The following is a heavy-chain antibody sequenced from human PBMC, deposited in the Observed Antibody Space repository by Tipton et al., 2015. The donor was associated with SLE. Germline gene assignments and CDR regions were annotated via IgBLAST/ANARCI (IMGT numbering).Heavy chain of an antibody. CDR2: VHYSGDT. CDR3: ARDLAIFGVVPFNYMDI. J-gene: IGHJ6*03. D-gene: IGHD3-3*01. CDR1: GGSISTNTYY. V-gene: IGHV4-39*07. Sequence: TLSLTCTVSGGSISTNTYYWGWIRQPPGKGLEWIGSVHYSGDTYYNPSFRSRVTISVDTSKNQVSLKLNSVTAADTAVYYCARDLAIFGVVPFNYMDIWGKGTTVTVSS.